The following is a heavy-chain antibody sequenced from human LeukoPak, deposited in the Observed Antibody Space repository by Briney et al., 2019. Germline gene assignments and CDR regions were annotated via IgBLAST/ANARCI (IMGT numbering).Heavy chain of an antibody. J-gene: IGHJ4*02. V-gene: IGHV3-21*01. CDR2: ISSSSSYI. CDR3: VRGSGSSWYFDY. Sequence: GGSLRLSCAASGFTFSSYSMNWVRQAPGKGLEWVSSISSSSSYIYYADSVKGRFTISRDNAKNSLHLQMNSLRAEDTAVYYCVRGSGSSWYFDYWGQGTPVTVSS. D-gene: IGHD6-13*01. CDR1: GFTFSSYS.